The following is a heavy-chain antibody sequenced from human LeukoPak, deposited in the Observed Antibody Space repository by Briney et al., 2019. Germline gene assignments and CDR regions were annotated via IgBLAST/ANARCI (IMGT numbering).Heavy chain of an antibody. CDR1: GFTVSSNY. CDR2: IYTGGTT. V-gene: IGHV3-53*01. Sequence: GGSLRLSCAASGFTVSSNYMSWVRQAPGKGLQCVSVIYTGGTTYYADSVKGRFTISRDKSKNTLYLQMNSLRVEDTAVYFCARGVAGPHEFDYWGQGTLVTVSS. J-gene: IGHJ4*02. D-gene: IGHD6-19*01. CDR3: ARGVAGPHEFDY.